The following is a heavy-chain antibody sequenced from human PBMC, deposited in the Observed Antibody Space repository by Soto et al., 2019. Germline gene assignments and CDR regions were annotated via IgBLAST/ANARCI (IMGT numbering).Heavy chain of an antibody. V-gene: IGHV4-31*03. CDR1: GGSISSGSYF. CDR3: ARGDYIWGSPKRGFDC. J-gene: IGHJ4*02. Sequence: QVQLQESGPGLVKPSQTLSLTCTVSGGSISSGSYFWSWIRQHPGKGLEWIAYIYYSGSTYYNPSLKSRLIISEDTSKNQFSLKLSSVTAADTAVYYCARGDYIWGSPKRGFDCWGQGTLVTVSS. CDR2: IYYSGST. D-gene: IGHD3-16*01.